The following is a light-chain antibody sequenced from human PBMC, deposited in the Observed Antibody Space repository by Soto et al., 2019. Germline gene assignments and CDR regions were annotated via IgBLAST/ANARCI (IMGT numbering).Light chain of an antibody. CDR3: QQYNNWVT. J-gene: IGKJ1*01. CDR1: QSVSSN. CDR2: GAS. V-gene: IGKV3-15*01. Sequence: EIVMTQSPATLSVSPGERATLSCRASQSVSSNLAWYQQKPGQAPRLLIYGASTRATGIPARFSGSGSGTDFTLTISRLQSEDFAVYYCQQYNNWVTFGEGTKVEIK.